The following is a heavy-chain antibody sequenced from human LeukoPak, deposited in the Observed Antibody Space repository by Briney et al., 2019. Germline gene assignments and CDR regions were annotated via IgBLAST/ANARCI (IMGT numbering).Heavy chain of an antibody. CDR2: ISYDGSNK. CDR3: AKDETFDY. V-gene: IGHV3-30*18. J-gene: IGHJ4*02. CDR1: GFTFGNYG. Sequence: PGGSLRLSRAASGFTFGNYGMHWVRQAPGKGLEWVAVISYDGSNKYYADSVKGRFTISRDNSKNTLYLQMNSLRAEDTAVYYCAKDETFDYWGQGTLVTVSS.